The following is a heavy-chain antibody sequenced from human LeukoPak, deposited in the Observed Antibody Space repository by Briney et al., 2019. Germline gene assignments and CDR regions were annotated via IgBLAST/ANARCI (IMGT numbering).Heavy chain of an antibody. V-gene: IGHV3-30*02. CDR2: IRYDGSNK. J-gene: IGHJ6*03. Sequence: GGSLRLSCAASGFTFSSYGMHWVRQAPGKGLEWVAFIRYDGSNKYYADSVKGRFTISRDNSKNTLYLQMNSLRAADTTVYYCAKVGLKPWLVRDLTQSHYYMDVWGKGTTVTVSS. CDR3: AKVGLKPWLVRDLTQSHYYMDV. D-gene: IGHD6-19*01. CDR1: GFTFSSYG.